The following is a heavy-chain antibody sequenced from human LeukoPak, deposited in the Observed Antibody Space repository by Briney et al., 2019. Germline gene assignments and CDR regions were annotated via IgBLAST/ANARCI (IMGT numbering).Heavy chain of an antibody. CDR2: IKQDGSEK. D-gene: IGHD6-13*01. CDR1: RFTFSNYW. CDR3: AKDSSIAAAELNWFDP. Sequence: GGSLRLSCATSRFTFSNYWMSWVRQAPGKGLEWVANIKQDGSEKYYVDSVKGRFTISRDNAKNSLYLQMNSLRAEDTAVYYCAKDSSIAAAELNWFDPWGQGTLVTVSS. V-gene: IGHV3-7*03. J-gene: IGHJ5*02.